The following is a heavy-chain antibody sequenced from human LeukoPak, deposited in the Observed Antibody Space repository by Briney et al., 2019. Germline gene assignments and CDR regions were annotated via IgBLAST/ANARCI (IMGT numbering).Heavy chain of an antibody. CDR2: IYYSGST. CDR1: GGSISSYY. D-gene: IGHD6-6*01. CDR3: ARGVSSIAARPWFDP. V-gene: IGHV4-30-4*08. Sequence: SETLSLTCTVSGGSISSYYWSWIRQPPGKGLEWIGYIYYSGSTYYNPSLKSRVTISVDTSKNQFSLKLSSVTAADTAVYYCARGVSSIAARPWFDPWGQGTLVTVSS. J-gene: IGHJ5*02.